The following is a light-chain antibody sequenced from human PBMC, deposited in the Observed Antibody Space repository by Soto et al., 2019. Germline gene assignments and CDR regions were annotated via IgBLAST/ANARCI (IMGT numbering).Light chain of an antibody. J-gene: IGKJ5*01. CDR2: AAS. CDR3: QQYNNWPPIT. Sequence: DIQMTQSPSSLSASVEDRVIITCRSSQSISNHLNWYQQKPGKAPKLLIFAASSLQSGVPSRFSGSRSGPDFTLTISSLQSEDSAVYHCQQYNNWPPITIGQGTRLEIK. V-gene: IGKV1-39*01. CDR1: QSISNH.